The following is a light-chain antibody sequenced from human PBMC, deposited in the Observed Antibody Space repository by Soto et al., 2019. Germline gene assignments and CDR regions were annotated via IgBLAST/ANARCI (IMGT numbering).Light chain of an antibody. CDR1: SSDVGYSNL. CDR3: SSYAGGSNV. CDR2: EVN. Sequence: QSALTQPASVSESPGQSITISCTGTSSDVGYSNLVSWYQQHPGNAPKLILYEVNKRPSGVPDRFSGSKSGNTASLTVSGLQVEDKADYYCSSYAGGSNVFGTGTKLTVL. J-gene: IGLJ1*01. V-gene: IGLV2-14*02.